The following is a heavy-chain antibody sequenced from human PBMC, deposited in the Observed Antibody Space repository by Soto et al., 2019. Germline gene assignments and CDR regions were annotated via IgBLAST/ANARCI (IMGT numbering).Heavy chain of an antibody. V-gene: IGHV1-69*13. CDR3: ARSSYGDYVIAFDI. Sequence: SVKVSCKASGGTFSSYAISWVRQAPGQGLEWMGGIIPIFGTANYAQKFQGRVTITADESTSTAYMELSSLRYEDTAVYYCARSSYGDYVIAFDIWGQGTMVTVSS. CDR1: GGTFSSYA. J-gene: IGHJ3*02. D-gene: IGHD4-17*01. CDR2: IIPIFGTA.